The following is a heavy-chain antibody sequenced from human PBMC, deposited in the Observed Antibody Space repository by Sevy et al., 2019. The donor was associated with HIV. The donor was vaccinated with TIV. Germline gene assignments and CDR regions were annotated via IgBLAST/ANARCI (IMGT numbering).Heavy chain of an antibody. D-gene: IGHD3-22*01. CDR2: INHSGST. Sequence: SETLSLTCAVYGGSFSNDDWSWIRQPPGKGLEWIGEINHSGSTNYNPSLTSRVTISIDTSTNQFSLKLTSVTAADTAVNYCARWRGTRVTMMVVVTTGYFVNWGQGALVTVSS. J-gene: IGHJ4*02. CDR1: GGSFSNDD. CDR3: ARWRGTRVTMMVVVTTGYFVN. V-gene: IGHV4-34*01.